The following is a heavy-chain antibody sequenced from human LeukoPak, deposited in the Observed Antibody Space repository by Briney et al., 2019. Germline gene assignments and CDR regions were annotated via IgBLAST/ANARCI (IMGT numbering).Heavy chain of an antibody. Sequence: SETLPLTRTFSGGAIRSGGHYWTGIRQHPGKGLNWIRYIYSHGRNYYTPSLKSRVTISVDTSKNQFSLKLSSVTAADTAVYYCARASRGATIPLFDYWGQGTLVTVSS. J-gene: IGHJ4*02. CDR3: ARASRGATIPLFDY. D-gene: IGHD5-12*01. CDR1: GGAIRSGGHY. V-gene: IGHV4-31*03. CDR2: IYSHGRN.